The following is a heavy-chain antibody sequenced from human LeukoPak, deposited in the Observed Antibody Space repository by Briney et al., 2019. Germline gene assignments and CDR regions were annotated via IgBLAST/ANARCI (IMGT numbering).Heavy chain of an antibody. CDR1: GFTFSSYA. CDR3: AKDGVLWFGRPRYYFDY. V-gene: IGHV3-23*01. Sequence: GGSLRLSCAASGFTFSSYAMSWVRQAPGKGLEWVSAISGSGGSTYYADSVKGRFTISRDNSKNTQYLQMNSLRAEDTAVYYCAKDGVLWFGRPRYYFDYWGQGTLVTVSS. D-gene: IGHD3-10*01. J-gene: IGHJ4*02. CDR2: ISGSGGST.